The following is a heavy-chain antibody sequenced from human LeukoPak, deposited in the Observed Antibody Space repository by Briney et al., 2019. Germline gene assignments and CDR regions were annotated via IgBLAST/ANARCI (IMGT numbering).Heavy chain of an antibody. CDR3: AEEYYYDSSGYYSDY. Sequence: SVKVSCKASGGTFSSYAISWVRQAPGQGLEWMGRIIPIFGTANYAQKFQGRVTITADKSTSTAYMELSSLRSEDTAVYYCAEEYYYDSSGYYSDYWGQGTLVPVSS. CDR1: GGTFSSYA. D-gene: IGHD3-22*01. V-gene: IGHV1-69*06. CDR2: IIPIFGTA. J-gene: IGHJ4*02.